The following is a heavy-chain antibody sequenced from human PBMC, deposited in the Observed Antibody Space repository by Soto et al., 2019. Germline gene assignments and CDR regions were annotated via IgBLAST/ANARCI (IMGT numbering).Heavy chain of an antibody. D-gene: IGHD3-10*01. CDR3: ARDRYYYGSGRPHNWFDP. CDR1: GGPISSGDYY. Sequence: SEPLSLTCTVSGGPISSGDYYWSWIRQPPGKGLERIGYIYYSGSTYYNPSLKSRVTISVDTSKNQFSLNLSSVTAADTAVSYCARDRYYYGSGRPHNWFDPWGQGTLVTVSS. CDR2: IYYSGST. J-gene: IGHJ5*02. V-gene: IGHV4-30-4*01.